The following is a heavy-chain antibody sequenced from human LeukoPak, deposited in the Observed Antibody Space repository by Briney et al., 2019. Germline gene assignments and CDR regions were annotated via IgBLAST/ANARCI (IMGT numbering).Heavy chain of an antibody. CDR3: AKAELGYYYGSGSSYFDY. Sequence: PGGSLSLSCAASGFTVSSNYMSWVRQAPGKGLEWVSAISGSGGSTYYADSVKGRFTISRDNSKNTLYLQMNSLRAEDTAVYYCAKAELGYYYGSGSSYFDYWGQGTLVTVSS. J-gene: IGHJ4*02. CDR1: GFTVSSNY. CDR2: ISGSGGST. D-gene: IGHD3-10*01. V-gene: IGHV3-23*01.